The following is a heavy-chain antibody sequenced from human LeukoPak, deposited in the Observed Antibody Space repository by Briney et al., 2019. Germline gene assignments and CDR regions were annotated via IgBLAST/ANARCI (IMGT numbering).Heavy chain of an antibody. CDR1: GFTFTYYW. D-gene: IGHD1-20*01. Sequence: GGSLRLSCAASGFTFTYYWMTWVRQAPGKGLEWVANINEDGSDKQYVDSVKGRFTISRDNAKNSLFLQMNSLRAEDTAVYYCARTHGTLTGTGFDYWGQGTLVTVSS. J-gene: IGHJ4*02. V-gene: IGHV3-7*02. CDR2: INEDGSDK. CDR3: ARTHGTLTGTGFDY.